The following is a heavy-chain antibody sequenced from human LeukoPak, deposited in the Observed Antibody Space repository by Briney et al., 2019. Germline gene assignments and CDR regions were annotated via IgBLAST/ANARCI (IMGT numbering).Heavy chain of an antibody. V-gene: IGHV4-61*01. J-gene: IGHJ4*02. Sequence: LSLTLVVTFTFLNGAGSGNIYKWRSIRQPPEKLLVWIGYISYSGSTNYNPSLKSRITISVDTSKNQFSLKLTSVTAADTAVYYCAAICFGNLAIDYWGQGTLVTVSS. D-gene: IGHD3-10*01. CDR1: NGAGSGNIYK. CDR3: AAICFGNLAIDY. CDR2: ISYSGST.